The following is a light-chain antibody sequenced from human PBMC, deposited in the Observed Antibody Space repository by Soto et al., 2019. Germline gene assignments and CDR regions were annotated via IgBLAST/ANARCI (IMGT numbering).Light chain of an antibody. CDR2: AAS. J-gene: IGKJ4*01. CDR3: QQSYSSPLLT. CDR1: QSINSY. V-gene: IGKV1-39*01. Sequence: DIPMTQSPSSLSASVGDRVTITCRASQSINSYLNWYQQKPGKAPKLLIYAASSLQSGVPSRFSGSGSGTEFTLTISSRQPEDYATYYCQQSYSSPLLTFGGGTKVEIK.